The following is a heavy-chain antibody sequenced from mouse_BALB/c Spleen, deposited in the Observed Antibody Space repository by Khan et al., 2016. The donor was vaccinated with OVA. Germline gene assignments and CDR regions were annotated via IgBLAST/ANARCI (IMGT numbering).Heavy chain of an antibody. D-gene: IGHD1-3*01. V-gene: IGHV3-8*02. Sequence: EVQLQESGPSLVQPSQTLSLTCSVTGDSITSGFWSWVRKFPGNKLEYMGYMIYSGYTYYNPSLKGRFSITRHTSKNQYYLQLNSVTTEDRATYYCARSTYKYAFAYWGQGALVTVSA. CDR2: MIYSGYT. CDR1: GDSITSGF. J-gene: IGHJ3*01. CDR3: ARSTYKYAFAY.